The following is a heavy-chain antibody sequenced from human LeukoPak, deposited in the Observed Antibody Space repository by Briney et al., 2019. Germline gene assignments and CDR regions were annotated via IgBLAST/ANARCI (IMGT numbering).Heavy chain of an antibody. CDR1: GFTFSIVW. J-gene: IGHJ3*02. V-gene: IGHV3-15*01. CDR3: AIPYLGDAFHI. Sequence: GGSLRLSCAASGFTFSIVWMTWVRQAPGKGLKWVGRIKSKSDGGTTDYATPVKGRFTISRDDSKDTLYLQMNSLKTEDAAVYYCAIPYLGDAFHIWGQGTMVAVSS. CDR2: IKSKSDGGTT. D-gene: IGHD2/OR15-2a*01.